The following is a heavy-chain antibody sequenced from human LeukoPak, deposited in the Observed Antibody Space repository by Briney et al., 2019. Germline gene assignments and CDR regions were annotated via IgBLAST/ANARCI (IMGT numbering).Heavy chain of an antibody. D-gene: IGHD2-2*01. CDR2: INPNSGGT. CDR1: GYTFTGYY. CDR3: AREVDCSGPSCQLDY. J-gene: IGHJ4*02. V-gene: IGHV1-2*02. Sequence: ASVKVSCKASGYTFTGYYMHWVRQAPGQGLEWMAWINPNSGGTNYAQKFQGRVTMTRDTSITTAYLELSSLRSDDTAVYYCAREVDCSGPSCQLDYWGQGTLVTVSS.